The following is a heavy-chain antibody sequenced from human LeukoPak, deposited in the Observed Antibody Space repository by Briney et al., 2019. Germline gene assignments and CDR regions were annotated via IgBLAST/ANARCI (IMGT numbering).Heavy chain of an antibody. J-gene: IGHJ5*02. CDR2: IIPIFGTA. Sequence: SVKVSCKASGGTFSSYAISWVRQAPGQGLEWMGGIIPIFGTANYAQKFQGRVTITTDESTSTAYMELSSLRSEDTAVYYCARVRSTSNYGARGRNWFDPWGQGALVTVSS. CDR3: ARVRSTSNYGARGRNWFDP. V-gene: IGHV1-69*05. CDR1: GGTFSSYA. D-gene: IGHD2-2*01.